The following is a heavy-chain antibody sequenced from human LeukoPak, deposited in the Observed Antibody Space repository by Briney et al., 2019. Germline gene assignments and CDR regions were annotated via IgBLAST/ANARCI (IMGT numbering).Heavy chain of an antibody. V-gene: IGHV3-30*04. CDR3: AKDYTGYSFDY. D-gene: IGHD3-9*01. J-gene: IGHJ4*02. CDR2: ISYDGSNK. CDR1: GFTFSSYA. Sequence: GRSLRLSCAASGFTFSSYAMYWVRQAPGKGLEWVAVISYDGSNKYYADSVKGRFTNSRDNSKNTLYLQMNSLRAEDTAVYYCAKDYTGYSFDYWGQATLVTVSS.